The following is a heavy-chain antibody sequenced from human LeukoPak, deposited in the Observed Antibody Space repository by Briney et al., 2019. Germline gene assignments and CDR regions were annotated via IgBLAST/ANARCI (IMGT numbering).Heavy chain of an antibody. CDR2: ISAYNGNT. CDR1: GYTFTTYG. V-gene: IGHV1-18*01. D-gene: IGHD5-18*01. CDR3: ARDHGAMVI. Sequence: ASVKVSCKASGYTFTTYGINWVRQAPGQGLEWMGWISAYNGNTNYVQKLQGRVTITADKSTSTAYMELSSLRSEDTAVYYCARDHGAMVIWGQGTLVTVSS. J-gene: IGHJ4*02.